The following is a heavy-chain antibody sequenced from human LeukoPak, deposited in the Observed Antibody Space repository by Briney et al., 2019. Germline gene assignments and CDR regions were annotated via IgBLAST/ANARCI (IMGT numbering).Heavy chain of an antibody. Sequence: KAGGSLGLSCAASGFTFSSYGMHWVRQAPGKGLEWVAFIRYDGSNKYYADSVKGRFTISRDNSKNTLYLQMNSLRAEDTAVYYCAKDSPAALYYYYMDVRGKGTTVSVSS. D-gene: IGHD2-2*01. CDR3: AKDSPAALYYYYMDV. J-gene: IGHJ6*03. V-gene: IGHV3-30*02. CDR1: GFTFSSYG. CDR2: IRYDGSNK.